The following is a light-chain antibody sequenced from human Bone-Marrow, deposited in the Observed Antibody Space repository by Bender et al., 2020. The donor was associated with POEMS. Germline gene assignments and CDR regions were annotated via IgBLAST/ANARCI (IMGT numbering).Light chain of an antibody. CDR1: NIGFTT. V-gene: IGLV3-21*02. Sequence: SYVLTQSPSVSVAPGQTASITCGGNNIGFTTVHWYQQKPGQSPVLVVYDDTDRPSGIPERFSGSNSGNIATLTISGTQALDEADYYCQAWDTSSVVFGGGTKLTVL. CDR2: DDT. J-gene: IGLJ2*01. CDR3: QAWDTSSVV.